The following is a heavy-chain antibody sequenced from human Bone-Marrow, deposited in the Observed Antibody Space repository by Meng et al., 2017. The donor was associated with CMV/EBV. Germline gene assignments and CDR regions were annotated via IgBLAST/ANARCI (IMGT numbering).Heavy chain of an antibody. Sequence: GESLKISCAASGFTLSSYPMHWVRQAPGKGLEWVAFISFDGKDKFYAGSVKGRFTISRDNSKNRLYLQMNSLRAEDTAVYYCARDAAPWRGATPDYWGQGTLVPSPQ. V-gene: IGHV3-30*04. J-gene: IGHJ4*02. CDR1: GFTLSSYP. D-gene: IGHD1-26*01. CDR3: ARDAAPWRGATPDY. CDR2: ISFDGKDK.